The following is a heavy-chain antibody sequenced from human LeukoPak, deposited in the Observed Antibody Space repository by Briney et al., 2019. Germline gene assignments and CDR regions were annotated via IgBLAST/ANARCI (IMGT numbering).Heavy chain of an antibody. J-gene: IGHJ2*01. CDR1: GGSFSGYY. Sequence: SETLSLTCAVYGGSFSGYYWSWIRQPPGKGLEWIGEINHSGSTNYNPSLKSRVTISVDTSKNQFSLKLSSVTAADTAVYYCARVSYWYFDLLGRGTLVTVSS. CDR3: ARVSYWYFDL. V-gene: IGHV4-34*01. CDR2: INHSGST.